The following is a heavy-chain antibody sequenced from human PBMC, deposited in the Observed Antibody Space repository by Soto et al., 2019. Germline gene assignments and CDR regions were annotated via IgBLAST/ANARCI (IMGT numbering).Heavy chain of an antibody. V-gene: IGHV3-11*01. CDR2: ISSSGSTI. J-gene: IGHJ6*03. Sequence: GGSLRLSCAASGFTFSDYYMSWIRQAPGKGLEWVSYISSSGSTIYYADSVKGRFTISRDNAKNSLYLQMNSLRAEDTAVYYCARDQQLVPGVYYYYYMDVWGKGTTVTVSS. CDR3: ARDQQLVPGVYYYYYMDV. CDR1: GFTFSDYY. D-gene: IGHD6-13*01.